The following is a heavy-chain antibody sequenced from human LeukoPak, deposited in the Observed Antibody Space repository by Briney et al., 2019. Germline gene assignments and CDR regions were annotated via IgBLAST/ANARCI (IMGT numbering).Heavy chain of an antibody. CDR2: IRRKAHDDTP. Sequence: PGRFLRLSCTAAGFSFCDYIVYLVRQAPGKGLEWVGFIRRKAHDDTPQYAASVQGRFTISRIHSKSAAYLQMNSLKTEDTGVYYCVRAGGYDNWFDSGGQGTLVTVSS. CDR3: VRAGGYDNWFDS. D-gene: IGHD5-12*01. CDR1: GFSFCDYI. V-gene: IGHV3-49*04. J-gene: IGHJ5*01.